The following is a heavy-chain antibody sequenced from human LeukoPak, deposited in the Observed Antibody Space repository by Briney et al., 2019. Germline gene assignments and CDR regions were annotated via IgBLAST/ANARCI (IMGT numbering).Heavy chain of an antibody. V-gene: IGHV4-4*09. CDR3: ARSRGRKVTPFDY. J-gene: IGHJ4*02. Sequence: SETLSLTCTVSRGSISTYYWSWIRQPPGKGLEWIGYIYTSGSTDYNPSLKSRVTISLDTSNNQFSLNLNSVTAADTAVYYCARSRGRKVTPFDYRGQGILVTVSS. CDR1: RGSISTYY. D-gene: IGHD3-10*01. CDR2: IYTSGST.